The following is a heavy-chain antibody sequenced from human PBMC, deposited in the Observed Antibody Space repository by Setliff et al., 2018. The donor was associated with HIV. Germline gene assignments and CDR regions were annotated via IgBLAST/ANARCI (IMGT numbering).Heavy chain of an antibody. V-gene: IGHV6-1*01. J-gene: IGHJ6*03. CDR3: ARDGSRSLGVSYPYFMDV. CDR1: GDSVSSNSAA. CDR2: TLFRSNWYN. Sequence: SQTLSLTCAISGDSVSSNSAAWHWIRQSPGRGLEWLGRTLFRSNWYNEYAASVKSRVTFSADTSKNQFSLQVNSVTPEDTAVYYCARDGSRSLGVSYPYFMDVWGKGTTVTVSS. D-gene: IGHD6-13*01.